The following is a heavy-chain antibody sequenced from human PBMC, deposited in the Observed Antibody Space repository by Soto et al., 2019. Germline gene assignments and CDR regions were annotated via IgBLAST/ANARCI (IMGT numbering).Heavy chain of an antibody. Sequence: QITLKESGPTLVKPTQTLTLTCSFSGFSLSTSGVGVTWIRQPPGKALEWLALIYWDDDKRYSPSLKSRLTITKDTSKNQVVFTMTNMDPVDTGTYYCAHGSMFRGVISWFDPWGQGTLVTVSS. CDR2: IYWDDDK. D-gene: IGHD3-10*01. J-gene: IGHJ5*02. CDR3: AHGSMFRGVISWFDP. CDR1: GFSLSTSGVG. V-gene: IGHV2-5*02.